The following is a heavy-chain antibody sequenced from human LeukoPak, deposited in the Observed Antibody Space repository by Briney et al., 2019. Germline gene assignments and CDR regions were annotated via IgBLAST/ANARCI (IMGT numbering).Heavy chain of an antibody. D-gene: IGHD5-12*01. J-gene: IGHJ4*02. CDR1: GYSISSGYY. CDR2: IYHSGST. CDR3: ARDGYSGNDGI. V-gene: IGHV4-38-2*02. Sequence: SETLSLTCTVSGYSISSGYYWGWIRQPPGKGLEWIGSIYHSGSTYYNPSLKSRVTISVDTSKNQFSLKLSSVTAADTAVYYCARDGYSGNDGIWGQGPLVTVSS.